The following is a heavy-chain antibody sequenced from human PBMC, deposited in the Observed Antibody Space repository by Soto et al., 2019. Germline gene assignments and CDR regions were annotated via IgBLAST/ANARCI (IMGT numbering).Heavy chain of an antibody. V-gene: IGHV3-66*01. D-gene: IGHD4-4*01. J-gene: IGHJ5*02. CDR1: GFTVSSNY. CDR2: IYSGGST. CDR3: ARDGTATVTPWGWFDP. Sequence: GGSLRLSCAASGFTVSSNYMSWVRQAPGKGLEWVSVIYSGGSTYYADSVKGRFTISRDNSKNTLYLQMNSLRAEDTAVYYCARDGTATVTPWGWFDPWGQGTLVTVPQ.